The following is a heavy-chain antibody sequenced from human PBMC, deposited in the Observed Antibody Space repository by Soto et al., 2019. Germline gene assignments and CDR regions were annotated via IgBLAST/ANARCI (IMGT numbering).Heavy chain of an antibody. J-gene: IGHJ4*02. V-gene: IGHV5-51*01. CDR1: EYNFVTFG. D-gene: IGHD6-13*01. CDR3: ASQVRFMAAAFN. CDR2: IYPGTSET. Sequence: PVVSMRISSPDSEYNFVTFGGAWARNMPGKGLEWMGIIYPGTSETRYSPSFEGQVTISADTTIGTAYLQWRSLKAADSAIYYCASQVRFMAAAFNWVQGTLVTFS.